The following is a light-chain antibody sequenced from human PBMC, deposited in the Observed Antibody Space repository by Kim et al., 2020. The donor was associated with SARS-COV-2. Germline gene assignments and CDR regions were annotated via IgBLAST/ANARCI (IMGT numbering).Light chain of an antibody. J-gene: IGLJ1*01. CDR2: SND. CDR1: SSNIGSNI. V-gene: IGLV1-44*01. CDR3: AAWDDRLRGYV. Sequence: GQRVTISCSGSSSNIGSNIVNWYQQLPGTAPKRLIYSNDQRPSGVPDRFSGSKSGTSASLAISGLQSEDEADYYCAAWDDRLRGYVFGTGTKVTVL.